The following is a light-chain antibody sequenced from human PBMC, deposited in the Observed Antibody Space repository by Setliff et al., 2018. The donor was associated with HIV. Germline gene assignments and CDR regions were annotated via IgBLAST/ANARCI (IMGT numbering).Light chain of an antibody. CDR1: SNDIGGYSY. Sequence: QSALTQPASVSVSPGQSITISCTGTSNDIGGYSYVSWYQQYPGKAPKMMIYDVSKRPSGVSNRFSASKAGNMASLTISGLQPEDEADYYCCSYTSSSTRLFGTGTKVTVL. CDR2: DVS. J-gene: IGLJ1*01. CDR3: CSYTSSSTRL. V-gene: IGLV2-14*03.